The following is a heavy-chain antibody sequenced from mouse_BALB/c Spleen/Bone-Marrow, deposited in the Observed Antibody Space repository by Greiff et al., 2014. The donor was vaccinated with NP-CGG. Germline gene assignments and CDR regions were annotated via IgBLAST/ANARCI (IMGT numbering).Heavy chain of an antibody. D-gene: IGHD2-4*01. CDR1: GSNIKDYY. CDR2: IDPENGDT. Sequence: EVQLQQSGAELVRSGASVKLSCTASGSNIKDYYMHWIKQRPEQGLEWIGWIDPENGDTEYAPKFQGKATMTADTSSNTAYLQLSSLTSEDTAVYYCNACGNDFFSVYWGQGTLVTVSA. J-gene: IGHJ3*01. CDR3: NACGNDFFSVY. V-gene: IGHV14-4*02.